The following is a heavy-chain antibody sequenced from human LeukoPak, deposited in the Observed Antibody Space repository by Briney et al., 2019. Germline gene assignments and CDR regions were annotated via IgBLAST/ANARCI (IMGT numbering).Heavy chain of an antibody. CDR2: IKSKADGGAT. Sequence: GGSLRLSCAASGFSFSNGWMSWVRQAPGKGLEWVGRIKSKADGGATDYAAPVKGRFTISRDDSKNTLYLQMNSLRAEDTAVYYCARVDGAGYTTFTQKSRAFDIWGQGTMVTVSS. CDR1: GFSFSNGW. J-gene: IGHJ3*02. V-gene: IGHV3-15*01. CDR3: ARVDGAGYTTFTQKSRAFDI. D-gene: IGHD4/OR15-4a*01.